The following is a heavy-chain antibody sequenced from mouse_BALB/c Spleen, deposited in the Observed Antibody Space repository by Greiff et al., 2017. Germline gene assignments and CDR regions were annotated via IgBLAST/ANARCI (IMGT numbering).Heavy chain of an antibody. V-gene: IGHV2-9*02. J-gene: IGHJ4*01. CDR1: GFSFTSYG. Sequence: VKLQESGPGLVAPSQSLSISCTVSGFSFTSYGVHWVRQPPGKGLEWLGVIWAGGSTNYNSALMSRLSISKDNSKSQVFLKMNSLQTDDTAMYYCARDPLYGNYYAMDYWGQGTSVTVSS. CDR2: IWAGGST. D-gene: IGHD2-1*01. CDR3: ARDPLYGNYYAMDY.